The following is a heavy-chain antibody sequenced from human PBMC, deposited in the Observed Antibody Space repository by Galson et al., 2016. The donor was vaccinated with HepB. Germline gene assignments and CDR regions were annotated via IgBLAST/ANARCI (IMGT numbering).Heavy chain of an antibody. Sequence: SLRLSCATSGFTFSNFWMTWVRQAPGRGLEWVANINQDGSKKNYLDSVKGRFTISRDNAKNSLYLQMNSLRVEDTAVYYCADPPLGFWGRGSLLTVSS. CDR1: GFTFSNFW. V-gene: IGHV3-7*03. CDR3: ADPPLGF. D-gene: IGHD3-10*01. J-gene: IGHJ4*02. CDR2: INQDGSKK.